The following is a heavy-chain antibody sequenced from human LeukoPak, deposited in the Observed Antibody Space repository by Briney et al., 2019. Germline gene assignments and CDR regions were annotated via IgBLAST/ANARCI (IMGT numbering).Heavy chain of an antibody. V-gene: IGHV3-48*04. J-gene: IGHJ4*02. CDR1: GFTFDNYG. CDR3: AREGPYSSGYEFDY. Sequence: PGGSLRLSCATSGFTFDNYGIHWVRQAPGKGLEWVSYISSGSSTIFYADSVKGRFTVSRDNGKRSVYLHMNSLRAEDTAMYYCAREGPYSSGYEFDYWGQGTLVTVSS. D-gene: IGHD3-22*01. CDR2: ISSGSSTI.